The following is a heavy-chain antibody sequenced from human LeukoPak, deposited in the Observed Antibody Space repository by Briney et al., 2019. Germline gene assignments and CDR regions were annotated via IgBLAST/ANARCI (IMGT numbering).Heavy chain of an antibody. CDR3: AKATKQWLVRGYYFDY. D-gene: IGHD6-19*01. J-gene: IGHJ4*02. CDR2: ISGSGGRT. V-gene: IGHV3-23*01. CDR1: GFTFSRYG. Sequence: GGSLRLSCAASGFTFSRYGMSWVRQAPGKGLEWVSAISGSGGRTYYADSVKGRFTISRDNSKNTLYLQMNSLRAEDTAVYYCAKATKQWLVRGYYFDYWGQGTLVTVSS.